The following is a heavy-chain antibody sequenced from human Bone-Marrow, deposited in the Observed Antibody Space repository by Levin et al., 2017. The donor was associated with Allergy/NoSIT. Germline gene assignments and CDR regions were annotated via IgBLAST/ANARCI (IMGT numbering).Heavy chain of an antibody. CDR1: GFNFNYAW. V-gene: IGHV3-15*01. J-gene: IGHJ4*02. D-gene: IGHD1-26*01. CDR3: ATDDGAH. Sequence: GGSLRLSCAASGFNFNYAWMSWVRQPPGKGLEWVGHIKSDIDGGTTDYGAPVKGRFIISRDDTKNILYLQMNSLKIGDTAVYFCATDDGAHWGQGTLVTVFS. CDR2: IKSDIDGGTT.